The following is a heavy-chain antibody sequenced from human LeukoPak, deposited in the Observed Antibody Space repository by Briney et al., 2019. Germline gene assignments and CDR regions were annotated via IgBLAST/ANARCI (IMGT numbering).Heavy chain of an antibody. D-gene: IGHD3-10*01. CDR1: VFTFSSYE. CDR2: ISSSGSTI. J-gene: IGHJ4*02. V-gene: IGHV3-48*03. Sequence: GGSLRLSCAASVFTFSSYEMNWVRQAPGKGLEWVSYISSSGSTIYYADSVKGRFTISRDNAKNSLYVQMNSLRAEDTAVYYCARDRYYGSGSFDYWGQGTLVTVSS. CDR3: ARDRYYGSGSFDY.